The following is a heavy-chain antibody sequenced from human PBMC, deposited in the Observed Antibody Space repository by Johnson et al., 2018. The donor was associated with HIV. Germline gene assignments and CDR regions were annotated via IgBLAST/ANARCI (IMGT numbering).Heavy chain of an antibody. J-gene: IGHJ3*02. CDR3: ARDPCTGASCLPGAFEI. CDR1: GFTVSSNY. Sequence: VQLVESGGGLIQPGGSLRLSCAASGFTVSSNYMGWVRQAPGKGLEWVSVLYSGGSTYYTDSVKGRFTISRDNSKNTLYLQMNSLRAEDTAVYFCARDPCTGASCLPGAFEIWGQGTLVTVSS. V-gene: IGHV3-53*01. CDR2: LYSGGST. D-gene: IGHD2-15*01.